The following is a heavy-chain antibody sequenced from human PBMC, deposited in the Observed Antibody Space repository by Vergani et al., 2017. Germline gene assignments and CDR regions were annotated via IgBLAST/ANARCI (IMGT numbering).Heavy chain of an antibody. V-gene: IGHV3-30*07. CDR1: GFTFSSYA. Sequence: QVQLVESGGGVVQPGRSLRLSCAASGFTFSSYAMHWVRQAPGKGLEWVAVISYDGSNKYYADSVKGRFTISRDNSKNTLYLQMNSLRAEDTAVYYCARGNSGWYFLFDYWGQGTLVTVSS. D-gene: IGHD6-19*01. CDR2: ISYDGSNK. J-gene: IGHJ4*02. CDR3: ARGNSGWYFLFDY.